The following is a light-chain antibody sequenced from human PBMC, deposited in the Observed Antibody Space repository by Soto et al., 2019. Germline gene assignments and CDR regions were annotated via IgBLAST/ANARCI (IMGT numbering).Light chain of an antibody. J-gene: IGLJ1*01. Sequence: QSVLTQPASVSESPGQSITISCAGTSSDIGGYNYVSWYQQHPDKAPKLMIYGVTNRPSGVSDRFSGSKSGNTASLTISGLQAEDEADYYCSPYTSSRNYVYGTGTKVTVL. CDR2: GVT. CDR1: SSDIGGYNY. V-gene: IGLV2-14*01. CDR3: SPYTSSRNYV.